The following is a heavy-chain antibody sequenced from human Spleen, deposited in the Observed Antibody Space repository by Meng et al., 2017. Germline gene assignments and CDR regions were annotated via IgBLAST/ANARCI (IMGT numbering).Heavy chain of an antibody. J-gene: IGHJ4*02. Sequence: QVHLVQPGTEAKKPEAALKVSCKASGYTLTAYYLHWVRQAPGQGLEWRGRINPKHGGTNYAQKFQGRVTVTRDTSISTDYMELSRPNSDDKAMYYCAREDKAVDSFDYWGQGTLVTVSS. CDR3: AREDKAVDSFDY. CDR2: INPKHGGT. D-gene: IGHD5-18*01. V-gene: IGHV1-2*06. CDR1: GYTLTAYY.